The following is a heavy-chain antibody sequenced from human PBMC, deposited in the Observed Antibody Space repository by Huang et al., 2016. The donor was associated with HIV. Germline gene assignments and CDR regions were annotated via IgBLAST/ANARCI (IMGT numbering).Heavy chain of an antibody. J-gene: IGHJ4*02. CDR2: MYYSGST. Sequence: QVQLQESGRGLVKPSETLSLTCTVSGGSISSSFYYWGWIRPSPGKGLEWIGSMYYSGSTHYNPSRKGRVTRSADTSNIQFSLKLTSVTAADSAVYYCVRHRPNYDFWSGYYPYFDDWGQGTLVTVSS. CDR3: VRHRPNYDFWSGYYPYFDD. CDR1: GGSISSSFYY. D-gene: IGHD3-3*01. V-gene: IGHV4-39*01.